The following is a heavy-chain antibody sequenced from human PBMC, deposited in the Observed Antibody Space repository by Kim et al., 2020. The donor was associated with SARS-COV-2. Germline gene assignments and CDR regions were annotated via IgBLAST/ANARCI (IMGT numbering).Heavy chain of an antibody. CDR2: IYTSGST. CDR1: GGSISSGSYY. Sequence: SETLSLTCTVSGGSISSGSYYWSWIRQPAGKGLEWIGRIYTSGSTNYNPSLKSRVTISVDTSKNQFSLKLSSVTAADTAVYYCARRWLQFSYFDYWGQGTLVTVSS. D-gene: IGHD5-12*01. J-gene: IGHJ4*02. V-gene: IGHV4-61*02. CDR3: ARRWLQFSYFDY.